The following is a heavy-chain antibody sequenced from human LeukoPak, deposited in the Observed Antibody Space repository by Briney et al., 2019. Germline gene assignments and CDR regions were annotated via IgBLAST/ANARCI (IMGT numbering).Heavy chain of an antibody. CDR1: GYTFTDYY. V-gene: IGHV1-2*02. CDR3: RADRYGDYGDYIDY. J-gene: IGHJ4*02. Sequence: GASVKVSCKASGYTFTDYYLHWVRQAPGQGLEWMGWINPNSGGTSYAQKFQGRVTMTRDTSISTAYMELSRLRSDDTAVYYCRADRYGDYGDYIDYWGQGTLVTVSS. D-gene: IGHD4-17*01. CDR2: INPNSGGT.